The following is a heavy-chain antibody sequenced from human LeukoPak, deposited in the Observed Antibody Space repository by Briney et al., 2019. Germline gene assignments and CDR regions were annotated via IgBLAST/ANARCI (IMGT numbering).Heavy chain of an antibody. CDR1: GFTFNIYA. D-gene: IGHD3-22*01. J-gene: IGHJ5*02. Sequence: GGSLSLSCAASGFTFNIYAMSWVRLAPGKGLQWVASMCGSAGCTYYADSVKGRFTISRDNSKNTLYLQMNSLRAEDTAIYYCARDRPNYHESNGHYYQRDGDHWGQGTLVTVSS. CDR3: ARDRPNYHESNGHYYQRDGDH. CDR2: MCGSAGCT. V-gene: IGHV3-23*01.